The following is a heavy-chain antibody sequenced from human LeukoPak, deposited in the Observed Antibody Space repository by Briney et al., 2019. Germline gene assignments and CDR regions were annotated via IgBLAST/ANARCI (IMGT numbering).Heavy chain of an antibody. CDR3: AKGYYYDSSGYYFFDY. D-gene: IGHD3-22*01. J-gene: IGHJ4*02. CDR1: GFTFDDYA. Sequence: GGSLRLSCAASGFTFDDYAMHWVRQAPGKGLEWVSGISWNSGCIGYADSVKGRFTISRGNAKNSLYLQMNSLRAEDTALYYCAKGYYYDSSGYYFFDYWGQGTLVTVSS. CDR2: ISWNSGCI. V-gene: IGHV3-9*01.